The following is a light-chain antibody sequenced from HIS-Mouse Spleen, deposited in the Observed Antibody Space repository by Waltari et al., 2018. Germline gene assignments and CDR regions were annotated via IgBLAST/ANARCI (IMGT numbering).Light chain of an antibody. CDR3: CSYAGSYTWV. V-gene: IGLV2-11*01. Sequence: QSALTQPRSVSGSPGQSVTISCTGTSSDVGGYNYVSRYQQHPGNAPKLMIYDVSKRPSGVPDRFSGSKSGNTASLTISGLQAEDEADYYCCSYAGSYTWVFGGGTKLTVL. CDR1: SSDVGGYNY. J-gene: IGLJ3*02. CDR2: DVS.